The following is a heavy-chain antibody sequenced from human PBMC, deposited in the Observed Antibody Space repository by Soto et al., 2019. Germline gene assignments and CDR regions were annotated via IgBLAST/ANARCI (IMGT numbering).Heavy chain of an antibody. CDR1: GGPISSSSYY. Sequence: QLQLQESGPGLGKPSETLSLTCTVSGGPISSSSYYWGWIRQPPGKGLEWIGRIYYSGSTYYNPSLKSRGTISVDTSNNQFSLKLSSVTAADTAVYYCARLYSSSWSNYWGQGTLVTVS. CDR2: IYYSGST. CDR3: ARLYSSSWSNY. J-gene: IGHJ4*02. V-gene: IGHV4-39*01. D-gene: IGHD6-13*01.